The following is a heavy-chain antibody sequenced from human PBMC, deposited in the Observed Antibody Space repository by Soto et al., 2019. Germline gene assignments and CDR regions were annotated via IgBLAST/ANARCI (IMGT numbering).Heavy chain of an antibody. V-gene: IGHV1-46*03. CDR2: INPGDGST. D-gene: IGHD4-4*01. Sequence: QVQLVQSGAEVRKPGASVKVSCKAAGYIFTSYYIHWVRLAPGQGLEWMGVINPGDGSTIYAEKFQGRVTMTRDTSTSTVYMEVSSLRSEDTAVYYCDREEMPTVNNYYYYMDVWSKGTTVTVSS. J-gene: IGHJ6*03. CDR3: DREEMPTVNNYYYYMDV. CDR1: GYIFTSYY.